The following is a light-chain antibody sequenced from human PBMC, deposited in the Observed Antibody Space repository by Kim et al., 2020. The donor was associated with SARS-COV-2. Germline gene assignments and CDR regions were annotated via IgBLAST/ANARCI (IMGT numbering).Light chain of an antibody. Sequence: AYVGDRVTITCRASKSISSWLAWYQQKPGKAPKLLIYDASSLESGVPSRFSGSGSGTEFTLTISSLQPDDFATYYCQQYNSYSGTFDQGTKVDIK. J-gene: IGKJ1*01. CDR1: KSISSW. CDR2: DAS. CDR3: QQYNSYSGT. V-gene: IGKV1-5*01.